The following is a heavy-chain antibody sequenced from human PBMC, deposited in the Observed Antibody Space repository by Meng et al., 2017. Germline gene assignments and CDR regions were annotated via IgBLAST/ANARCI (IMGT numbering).Heavy chain of an antibody. Sequence: QVPMVQPGAEVKKPGASVKVSCKASGYTFNSYDITWVRQATGQGLEWMGWMNPNSGNTGYAQKFQGRVTMTRNTSISTAYMELSSLRSEDTAVYYCARDLGAGVVTAINYWGQGTLVTVSS. J-gene: IGHJ4*02. CDR1: GYTFNSYD. V-gene: IGHV1-8*01. CDR3: ARDLGAGVVTAINY. CDR2: MNPNSGNT. D-gene: IGHD2-21*02.